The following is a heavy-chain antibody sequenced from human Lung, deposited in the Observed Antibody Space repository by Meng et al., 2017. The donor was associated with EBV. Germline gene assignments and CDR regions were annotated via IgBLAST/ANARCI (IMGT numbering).Heavy chain of an antibody. CDR1: GGSISRSNW. CDR3: ARVGYYYDRSGPYAAAFDN. J-gene: IGHJ4*02. D-gene: IGHD3-22*01. V-gene: IGHV4-4*02. Sequence: VQLPASGPGLAKPSGTLSLPCTVSGGSISRSNWWSWVRQSPQKGLEWIGEIYHSGTTNYNPSLKSRVTILVDKSKTQFSLKLSSVTAADTAVYYCARVGYYYDRSGPYAAAFDNWGQGTLVTVSS. CDR2: IYHSGTT.